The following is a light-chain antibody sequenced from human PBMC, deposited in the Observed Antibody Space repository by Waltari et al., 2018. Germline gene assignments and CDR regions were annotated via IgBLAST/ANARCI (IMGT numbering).Light chain of an antibody. V-gene: IGLV1-44*01. Sequence: QSVLTQPPSASGTPGQGVTLSCSGGASNIGNNVVNWYQQVPGKAPKLLIYRSDRRPAGVPDRFSGSKSGTSASLAISGLQSEDEADYYCAAWDDSLNGRWVFGGGTKVTVL. CDR1: ASNIGNNV. CDR3: AAWDDSLNGRWV. CDR2: RSD. J-gene: IGLJ3*02.